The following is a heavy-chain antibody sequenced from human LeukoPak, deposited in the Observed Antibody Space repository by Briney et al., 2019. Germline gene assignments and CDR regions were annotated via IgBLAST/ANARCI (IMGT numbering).Heavy chain of an antibody. V-gene: IGHV4-4*09. J-gene: IGHJ4*02. D-gene: IGHD3-22*01. Sequence: PSETLSLTCTVSGVSISAYSWGWIRQPPGKGLEWIGCISTTESADYNPSLNSRVTISVDTSKNQFSLKLNFVTAADTAVYYCARVVPSGGYYRTGPFDNWGQGTLAAVSS. CDR1: GVSISAYS. CDR3: ARVVPSGGYYRTGPFDN. CDR2: ISTTESA.